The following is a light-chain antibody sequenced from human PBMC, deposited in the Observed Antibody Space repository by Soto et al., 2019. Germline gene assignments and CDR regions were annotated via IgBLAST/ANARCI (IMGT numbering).Light chain of an antibody. Sequence: EIVLTQSPATLSLSPGERATLSCRASQSVNSGYLVWYQQKPGQAPRLLIYGASRRATGIPDRFSVSGSGTDFALIISRVEPEDFAVYYCQQYGTSPTFGQGTRLEIK. J-gene: IGKJ5*01. CDR2: GAS. V-gene: IGKV3-20*01. CDR1: QSVNSGY. CDR3: QQYGTSPT.